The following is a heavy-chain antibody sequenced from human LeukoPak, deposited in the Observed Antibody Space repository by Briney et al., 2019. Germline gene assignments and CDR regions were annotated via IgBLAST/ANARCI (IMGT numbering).Heavy chain of an antibody. J-gene: IGHJ4*02. CDR1: GDSFSYFY. CDR3: AKDHEVIPVGVDY. CDR2: FYHGGST. V-gene: IGHV4-38-2*02. D-gene: IGHD2/OR15-2a*01. Sequence: SETLSLTCTVSGDSFSYFYWSWIRQPPGKGLEWIGTFYHGGSTYYNPSLKSRVTISVDTSKNQFSLNLTSVTAADTAVYYCAKDHEVIPVGVDYWGQGTLVTVSS.